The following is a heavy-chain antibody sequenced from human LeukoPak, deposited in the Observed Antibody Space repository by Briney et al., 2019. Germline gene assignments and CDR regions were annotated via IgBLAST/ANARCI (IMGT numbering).Heavy chain of an antibody. CDR2: ISSSGSTT. CDR3: ARMFEF. Sequence: GGSLRLSCAASGFTFSSYSMNWVRQAPGKGLEWVSYISSSGSTTYYADSVKGRFTISRDNAKNSLFLQMNSLRAEDTAVYFCARMFEFWGQGTLVTVSS. V-gene: IGHV3-48*04. J-gene: IGHJ4*02. CDR1: GFTFSSYS.